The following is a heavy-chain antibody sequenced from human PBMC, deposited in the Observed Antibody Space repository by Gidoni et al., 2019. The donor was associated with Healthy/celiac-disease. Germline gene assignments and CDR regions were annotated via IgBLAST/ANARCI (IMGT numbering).Heavy chain of an antibody. CDR2: ISGSGGST. D-gene: IGHD3-3*01. CDR3: ANGGPRTTYYDFWSGYTFDY. CDR1: AFTFSGSA. V-gene: IGHV3-23*01. Sequence: EVQLLESGAGLVQPGGSLRLSCAASAFTFSGSAMSWVRQAPGKGLEWVSAISGSGGSTYYADSVKGRFTISRDNSKNTLYLQMNSLRAEDTAVYYCANGGPRTTYYDFWSGYTFDYWGQGTLVTVSS. J-gene: IGHJ4*02.